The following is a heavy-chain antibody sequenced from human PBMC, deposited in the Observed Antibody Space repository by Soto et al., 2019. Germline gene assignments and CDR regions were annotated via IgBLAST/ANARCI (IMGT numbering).Heavy chain of an antibody. D-gene: IGHD4-17*01. Sequence: QVQLVQSGAEVKKPGASVKVSCKASGYTFTSYDINWVRQATGQGLEWMGWMNPNSGNTGYAQKFQGRVTMTRNTSISTAYMELSSLRSEDTAVYYCARSIYGEYDGYYYYYMDVWGKGPTVTVSS. V-gene: IGHV1-8*01. CDR1: GYTFTSYD. CDR2: MNPNSGNT. CDR3: ARSIYGEYDGYYYYYMDV. J-gene: IGHJ6*03.